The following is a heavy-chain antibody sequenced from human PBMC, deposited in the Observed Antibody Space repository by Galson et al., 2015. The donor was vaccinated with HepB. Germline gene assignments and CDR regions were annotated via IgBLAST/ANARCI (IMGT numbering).Heavy chain of an antibody. CDR3: GKHGGFDY. CDR1: GFSFSNSG. V-gene: IGHV3-23*01. J-gene: IGHJ4*02. Sequence: SLRLSCAASGFSFSNSGMSWVRQAPGRGLEWVAGMTRSADATHYADVVKGRFTISRGNSKNTLYLYMNNLTAGDTAIYYCGKHGGFDYWGQGALVTVSS. CDR2: MTRSADAT. D-gene: IGHD3-16*01.